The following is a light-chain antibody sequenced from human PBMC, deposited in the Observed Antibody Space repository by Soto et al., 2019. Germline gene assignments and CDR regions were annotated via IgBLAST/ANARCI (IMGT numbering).Light chain of an antibody. CDR2: DAS. CDR3: QQYNNWPLT. Sequence: EIVMTQSPATLSVSPGERATLSCRASQSVSSNLAWYQQKPGQAPRLLISDASTRATGLPARFSGSGSGTEFTLTISSLQSEDFAVYYCQQYNNWPLTFGGGTTVEIK. CDR1: QSVSSN. J-gene: IGKJ4*01. V-gene: IGKV3-15*01.